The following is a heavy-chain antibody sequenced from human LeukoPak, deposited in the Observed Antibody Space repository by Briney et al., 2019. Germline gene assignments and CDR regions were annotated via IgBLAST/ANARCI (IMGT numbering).Heavy chain of an antibody. CDR3: ARASGSYGAFDI. V-gene: IGHV5-51*01. CDR1: GYSFTGYW. J-gene: IGHJ3*02. CDR2: IYPGDSDT. Sequence: GESLKISCKGSGYSFTGYWIGWVRQMPGKGLEWMGIIYPGDSDTRYSPSFQGQVSISADKSIGTANLQWSSLKASDTAMYYCARASGSYGAFDIWGQGTMVTVST. D-gene: IGHD1-26*01.